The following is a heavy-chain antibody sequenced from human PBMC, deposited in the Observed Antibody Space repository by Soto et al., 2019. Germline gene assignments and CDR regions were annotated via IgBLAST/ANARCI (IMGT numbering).Heavy chain of an antibody. J-gene: IGHJ5*02. V-gene: IGHV3-30*14. CDR1: GFAFRSHA. D-gene: IGHD6-13*01. CDR3: ARSSVHIAAAGRLDL. Sequence: PGGSLRLSCTASGFAFRSHAMQWVRQAPGKGLEWVAVISSDGATKYVAGSLKGRFTISRDNFESTMSLQMNNLRPEDTALYYCARSSVHIAAAGRLDLWGPGTLVTVSS. CDR2: ISSDGATK.